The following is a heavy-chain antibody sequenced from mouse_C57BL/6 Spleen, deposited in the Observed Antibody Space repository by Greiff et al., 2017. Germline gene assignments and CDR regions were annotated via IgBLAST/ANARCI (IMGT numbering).Heavy chain of an antibody. CDR2: ISYDGSN. Sequence: EESGPGLVKPSQSLSLTCSVTGYSITSGYYWNWIRQFPGNKLEWMGYISYDGSNNYNPSLKNRISITRDTSKNQFFLKLNSVTTEDTATYYCARAHLLLRRYYFDYWGQGTTLTVSS. CDR3: ARAHLLLRRYYFDY. J-gene: IGHJ2*01. D-gene: IGHD1-1*01. CDR1: GYSITSGYY. V-gene: IGHV3-6*01.